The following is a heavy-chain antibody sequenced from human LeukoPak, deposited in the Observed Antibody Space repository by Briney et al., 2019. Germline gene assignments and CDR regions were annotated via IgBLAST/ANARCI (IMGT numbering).Heavy chain of an antibody. CDR2: IYYSGST. CDR1: GGSISNSSYY. D-gene: IGHD1-26*01. J-gene: IGHJ4*02. V-gene: IGHV4-39*07. CDR3: ARTPQPTSGSYLGFNFDY. Sequence: PSETLSLTCTVSGGSISNSSYYWGWIRQPPGKGLEWIGSIYYSGSTYYNASLKSRVTISVDTSKNQFSLKLSSVTAADTAVYCCARTPQPTSGSYLGFNFDYWGQGTLVTVSS.